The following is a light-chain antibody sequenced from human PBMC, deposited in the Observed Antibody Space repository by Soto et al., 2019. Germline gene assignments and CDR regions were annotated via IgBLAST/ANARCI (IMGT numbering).Light chain of an antibody. Sequence: IQLTQSPSSLSASVGDRVTITCRASQGISSYLAWYQQKPGKAPKLLIYAASTLYSGVPSRFSGSGSGTDFTLTISSLQPEDFETYYCQQLNSYPWTFGQGTKV. CDR2: AAS. CDR3: QQLNSYPWT. V-gene: IGKV1-9*01. J-gene: IGKJ1*01. CDR1: QGISSY.